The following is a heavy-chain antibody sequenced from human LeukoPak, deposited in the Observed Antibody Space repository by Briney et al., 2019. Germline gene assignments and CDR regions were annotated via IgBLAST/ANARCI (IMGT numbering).Heavy chain of an antibody. Sequence: PGGSLRLSCAASGFTFSNAWMSWVRQAPGKGLEWVGRIKSKTDGGTTDYAAPVKGRFTISRDDSKNTLYLQMNSLKTEDTAVYYCTTGPDYGDYSYFDYRGQGTLVTVSS. CDR1: GFTFSNAW. V-gene: IGHV3-15*01. CDR3: TTGPDYGDYSYFDY. J-gene: IGHJ4*02. D-gene: IGHD4-17*01. CDR2: IKSKTDGGTT.